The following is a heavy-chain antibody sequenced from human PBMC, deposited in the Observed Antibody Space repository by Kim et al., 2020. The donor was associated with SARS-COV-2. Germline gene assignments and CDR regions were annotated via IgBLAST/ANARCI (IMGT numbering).Heavy chain of an antibody. Sequence: YAVAVKSRKSINPDTSKNQFSLQLNSVTPEDTAVYYCARDIPDSGTGFVYWGQGTLVTVSS. J-gene: IGHJ4*02. D-gene: IGHD6-13*01. CDR3: ARDIPDSGTGFVY. V-gene: IGHV6-1*01.